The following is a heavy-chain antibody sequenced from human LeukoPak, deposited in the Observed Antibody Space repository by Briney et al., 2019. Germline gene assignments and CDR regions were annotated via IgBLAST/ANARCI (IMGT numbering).Heavy chain of an antibody. Sequence: PGGSLRLSCAASGFTFSSYSMNWVRQAPGKGLEWVSSISSSSSYIYYADSVKGRFTISRDNAKNSLYLQMNSLRAEDTAVYYCARTYTAMAKTWTYYFDYWGQGTLVTVSS. J-gene: IGHJ4*02. D-gene: IGHD5-18*01. V-gene: IGHV3-21*01. CDR1: GFTFSSYS. CDR2: ISSSSSYI. CDR3: ARTYTAMAKTWTYYFDY.